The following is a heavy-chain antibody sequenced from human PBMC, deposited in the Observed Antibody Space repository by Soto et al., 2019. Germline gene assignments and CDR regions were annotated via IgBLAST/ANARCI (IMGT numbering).Heavy chain of an antibody. V-gene: IGHV3-21*02. CDR3: VRVWRLVGRYGMDV. Sequence: EVQLVESGGGLVKPGGSLRLSCVGPGFIFSSYYMNWVRQAPGKGLEWVSSISGGSAYIYYADSVKGRFTISRDNAKNSLYLEMNGLRVEDTAVYYCVRVWRLVGRYGMDVWGQGTTVTVSS. J-gene: IGHJ6*02. D-gene: IGHD6-25*01. CDR2: ISGGSAYI. CDR1: GFIFSSYY.